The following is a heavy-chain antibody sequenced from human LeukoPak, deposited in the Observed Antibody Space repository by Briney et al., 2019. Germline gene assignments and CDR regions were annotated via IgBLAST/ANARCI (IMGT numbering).Heavy chain of an antibody. V-gene: IGHV1-69*13. CDR2: IIPIFGTA. D-gene: IGHD5-12*01. J-gene: IGHJ4*02. CDR1: GGTFSSYA. Sequence: ASVKVSCKASGGTFSSYAISWVRQAPGQGLVWMGGIIPIFGTANYAQKFQGRVTITADESTSTAYMELSSLRSEDTAVYYCARDNLGYSGYDYFDYWGQGTLVTVSS. CDR3: ARDNLGYSGYDYFDY.